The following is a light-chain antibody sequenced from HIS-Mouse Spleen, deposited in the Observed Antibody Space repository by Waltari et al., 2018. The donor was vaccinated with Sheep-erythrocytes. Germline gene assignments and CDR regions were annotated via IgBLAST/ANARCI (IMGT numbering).Light chain of an antibody. CDR1: SSDVWSYNL. CDR3: CSYAGSSTV. V-gene: IGLV2-23*01. CDR2: EGS. J-gene: IGLJ7*01. Sequence: QSALTQPASVSGSPGQSITISCTGTSSDVWSYNLVSWYQQHPGKAPKLMIYEGSKRPSGVSNRFSGSKSGNTASLTISGLQAEDEADYYCCSYAGSSTVFGGGTQLTVL.